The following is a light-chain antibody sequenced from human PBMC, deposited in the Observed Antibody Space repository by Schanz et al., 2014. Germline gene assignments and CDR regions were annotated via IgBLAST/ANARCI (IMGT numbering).Light chain of an antibody. Sequence: EIVLTQSPATLSLSPGERATLSCRASQSVSSNLAWYQQKPGQAPRLLIYGASNRATGIATRFSGSGSGTDFTLTISRLEPEDSAVYYCHQYGSIQWTFGQGTKVEIK. CDR2: GAS. CDR3: HQYGSIQWT. J-gene: IGKJ1*01. V-gene: IGKV3-20*01. CDR1: QSVSSN.